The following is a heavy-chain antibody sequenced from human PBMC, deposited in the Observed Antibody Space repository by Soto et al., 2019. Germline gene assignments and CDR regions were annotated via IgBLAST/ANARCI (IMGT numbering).Heavy chain of an antibody. Sequence: QVQLQESGPGLVKPSQTLSLTCTVSVGSISSGGYYLTWIRQRPGKGLEWIGYITETTYYNPSLKSRVTISVDTSKNHFSLKLTSVTAADTAVYYCARGQDAFDIWGQGTMVTVSS. CDR1: VGSISSGGYY. CDR2: ITETT. CDR3: ARGQDAFDI. J-gene: IGHJ3*02. V-gene: IGHV4-31*03.